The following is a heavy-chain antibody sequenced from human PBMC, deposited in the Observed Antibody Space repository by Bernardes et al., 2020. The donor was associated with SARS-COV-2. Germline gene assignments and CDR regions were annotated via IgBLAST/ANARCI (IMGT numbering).Heavy chain of an antibody. CDR2: IYPKSGDT. CDR1: GYTFTDYY. D-gene: IGHD3-22*01. V-gene: IGHV1-2*02. J-gene: IGHJ4*02. CDR3: ARRAWVSSYLGSSGFLDY. Sequence: ASVKVSCKASGYTFTDYYMHWVRQAPGQGLEWVGWIYPKSGDTNYAQKFQGRVTMTRDTSLSTAYMVLGRLRSDDTATYYCARRAWVSSYLGSSGFLDYWGQGTLVTVSS.